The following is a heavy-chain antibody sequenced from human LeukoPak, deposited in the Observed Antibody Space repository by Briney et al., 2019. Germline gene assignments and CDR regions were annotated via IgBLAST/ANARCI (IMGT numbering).Heavy chain of an antibody. CDR1: GFTFSTYA. CDR3: ARTTTPQYCGSGSYALGY. D-gene: IGHD3-10*01. J-gene: IGHJ4*02. CDR2: ISYDGSNK. V-gene: IGHV3-30-3*01. Sequence: PGGSLRLSCAASGFTFSTYAMHWVRQGPGKGLEWVAVISYDGSNKYYTDSVKGRYTISRDNSKNTLYLQMSSLSAEDTAVYYCARTTTPQYCGSGSYALGYWGQGTLVTVPS.